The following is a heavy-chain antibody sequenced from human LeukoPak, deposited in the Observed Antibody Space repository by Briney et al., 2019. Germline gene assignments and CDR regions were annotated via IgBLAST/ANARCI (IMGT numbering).Heavy chain of an antibody. J-gene: IGHJ4*02. Sequence: GRSLRLSCAASGFTFSSYGMHWVRQAPGKGLEWVAVISYEGSNKYYADSVKGRFTISRDNSKNTLYLQMNSLRAEDTAVYYCAKEIRRYYFDYWGQGTLVTVSS. CDR3: AKEIRRYYFDY. V-gene: IGHV3-30*18. CDR2: ISYEGSNK. CDR1: GFTFSSYG.